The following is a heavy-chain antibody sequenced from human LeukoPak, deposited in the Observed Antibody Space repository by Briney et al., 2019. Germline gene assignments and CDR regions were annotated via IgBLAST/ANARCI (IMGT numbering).Heavy chain of an antibody. CDR3: ARDSSNWYNWNDVGPPDY. V-gene: IGHV3-33*01. D-gene: IGHD1-1*01. CDR1: GFTFSSYG. CDR2: IWYDGSNK. J-gene: IGHJ4*02. Sequence: GGSLRLSCVASGFTFSSYGMHWVRQAPGKGLEWVAVIWYDGSNKYYADSVKGRFTISRDNSKNTLYLQMNSLRAEDTAVYYCARDSSNWYNWNDVGPPDYWGQGTLVTVSS.